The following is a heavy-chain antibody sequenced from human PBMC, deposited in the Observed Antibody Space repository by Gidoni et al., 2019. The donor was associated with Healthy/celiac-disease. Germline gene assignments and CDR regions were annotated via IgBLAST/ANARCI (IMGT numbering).Heavy chain of an antibody. CDR1: GFTFGDYA. CDR3: TRVSRDDH. V-gene: IGHV3-49*04. D-gene: IGHD2-2*01. Sequence: EVQLVESGGGLVQPGRSLRLSCTASGFTFGDYAMSWVRQAPGKGLEWVGFIRSKAYGGTTEYAASVKGRFTISRDDSKSIAYLQMNSLKTEDTAVFYCTRVSRDDHWGQGTLVTVSS. J-gene: IGHJ4*02. CDR2: IRSKAYGGTT.